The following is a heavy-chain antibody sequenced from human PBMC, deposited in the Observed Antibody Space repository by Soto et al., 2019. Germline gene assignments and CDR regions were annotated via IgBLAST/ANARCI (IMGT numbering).Heavy chain of an antibody. J-gene: IGHJ6*02. CDR1: GYSFTSYW. D-gene: IGHD3-3*01. V-gene: IGHV5-51*01. CDR2: IYPGDSDT. Sequence: ESLKISCKGSGYSFTSYWIGWVRQMPGKGLGWMGIIYPGDSDTRYSPSFQGQVTISADKSISTAYLQWRSLRSDDTAFYFCARDRSFALLEWSPSDSYGMDVWGQGTSVTVSS. CDR3: ARDRSFALLEWSPSDSYGMDV.